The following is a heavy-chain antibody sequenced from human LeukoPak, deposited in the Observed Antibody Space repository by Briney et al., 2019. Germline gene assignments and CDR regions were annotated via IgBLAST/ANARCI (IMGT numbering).Heavy chain of an antibody. D-gene: IGHD3-10*01. V-gene: IGHV3-23*01. J-gene: IGHJ4*02. CDR1: GFTFSSYG. CDR3: AKDRAGSFDY. CDR2: ISGSGGST. Sequence: GGSLRLSCAASGFTFSSYGMSWVRQAPGKGLEWVSAISGSGGSTYYADSVKGRFTISRDNSENTVYLQMNSLRADDTAIYYCAKDRAGSFDYWGQGTLVTVSS.